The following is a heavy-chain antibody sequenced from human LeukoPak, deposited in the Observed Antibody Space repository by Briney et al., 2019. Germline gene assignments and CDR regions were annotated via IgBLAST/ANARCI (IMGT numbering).Heavy chain of an antibody. CDR1: GFTFSDYY. Sequence: GGSLRLSCAASGFTFSDYYMSWIRQAPGKGLEWVSYISSSGSTIYYADSVKGRFTISRDNAKNSLYLQMNSLRAEDTAVYYCARDKDDYGSGNHWFDPWGQGTLVTVSS. CDR2: ISSSGSTI. V-gene: IGHV3-11*01. J-gene: IGHJ5*02. CDR3: ARDKDDYGSGNHWFDP. D-gene: IGHD3-10*01.